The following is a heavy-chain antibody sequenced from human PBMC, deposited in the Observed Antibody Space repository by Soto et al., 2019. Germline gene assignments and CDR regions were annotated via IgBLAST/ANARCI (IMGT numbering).Heavy chain of an antibody. CDR2: MSYDGSNK. CDR3: AKNPREWQQLYYFDY. V-gene: IGHV3-30*18. CDR1: GFPFSRYG. J-gene: IGHJ4*02. Sequence: QVQLVESGGDVVQPGMSLRLSCAASGFPFSRYGMHWARQAPGKGLEWVAVMSYDGSNKYYADSVKGRFTISRDNSKDTLYLQMNSLRAEDTAVYYCAKNPREWQQLYYFDYWGQGTLVTVSS. D-gene: IGHD1-26*01.